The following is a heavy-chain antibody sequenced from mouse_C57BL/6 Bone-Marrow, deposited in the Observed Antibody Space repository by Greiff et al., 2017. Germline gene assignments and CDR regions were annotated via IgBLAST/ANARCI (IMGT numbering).Heavy chain of an antibody. Sequence: QVQLQESGPELVQPGASVTISCKVSGFAFSSSWMNWVKQRPGKGLEWIGRIYPGDGDTNDNGKFKGKATLTADKSSSTAYKQLSSLTSEDSSVYFYSRSVCRRGFSYWGQGTLVTVSA. CDR1: GFAFSSSW. V-gene: IGHV1-82*01. CDR2: IYPGDGDT. D-gene: IGHD1-1*01. J-gene: IGHJ3*01. CDR3: SRSVCRRGFSY.